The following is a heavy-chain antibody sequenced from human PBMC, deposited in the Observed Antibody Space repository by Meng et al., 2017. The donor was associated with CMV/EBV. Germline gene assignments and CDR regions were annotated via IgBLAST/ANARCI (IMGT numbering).Heavy chain of an antibody. Sequence: GGSLRLSCAASGFTFSAYYMSWIRQAPGKGLEWVSYISSSGSTIYYADSVKGRFIISRDNAKNSLCLQMNSLRAEETAVYYCARLGFYYGSGSYYKGIYVDYWGQGTLVTVSS. CDR2: ISSSGSTI. D-gene: IGHD3-10*01. CDR3: ARLGFYYGSGSYYKGIYVDY. V-gene: IGHV3-11*04. J-gene: IGHJ4*02. CDR1: GFTFSAYY.